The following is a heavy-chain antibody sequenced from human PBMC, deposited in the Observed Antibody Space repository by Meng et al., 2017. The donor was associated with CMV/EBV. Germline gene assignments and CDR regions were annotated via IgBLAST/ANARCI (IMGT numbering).Heavy chain of an antibody. CDR1: GYTFTSYG. Sequence: ASVKVSCKASGYTFTSYGISWMRQDPGQGLEWMGWISAYNGNTNYAQKLQGRVTMTTDTSTSTAYMELRSLRSDDTAVYYCARARLGVEIGAHPSYYYYGMDVWGQGTTVTVSS. J-gene: IGHJ6*02. CDR3: ARARLGVEIGAHPSYYYYGMDV. CDR2: ISAYNGNT. V-gene: IGHV1-18*01. D-gene: IGHD5-24*01.